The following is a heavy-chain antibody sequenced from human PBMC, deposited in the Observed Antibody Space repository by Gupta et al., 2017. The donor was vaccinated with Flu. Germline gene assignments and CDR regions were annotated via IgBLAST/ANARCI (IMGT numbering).Heavy chain of an antibody. CDR1: GYTVTSYG. D-gene: IGHD2-2*01. CDR3: ARYHIVVPPFSDYYGMDV. Sequence: QVQLVQSGAEVKKPEASVKVSCKASGYTVTSYGISWVRQAPGQGLEWMGWISAYNGNTNYAQKLQGRVTMTPDTSTSTAYMELRSLRSDDTAVYYCARYHIVVPPFSDYYGMDVWGQGTTVTVSS. V-gene: IGHV1-18*01. CDR2: ISAYNGNT. J-gene: IGHJ6*02.